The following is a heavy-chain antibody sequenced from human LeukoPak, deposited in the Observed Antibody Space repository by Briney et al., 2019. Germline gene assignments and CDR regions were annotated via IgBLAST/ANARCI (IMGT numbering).Heavy chain of an antibody. J-gene: IGHJ4*02. V-gene: IGHV4-39*01. D-gene: IGHD1-26*01. Sequence: SETLSLTCTVSGDSISSSGHWWGWIRQPPGEGLEWIGSISYSGSPSYNPSLKSRVTISVDTSKNQPSLRLSSVTAADTAVYYCARPSSSGSYYYWGQGTLVTVS. CDR3: ARPSSSGSYYY. CDR2: ISYSGSP. CDR1: GDSISSSGHW.